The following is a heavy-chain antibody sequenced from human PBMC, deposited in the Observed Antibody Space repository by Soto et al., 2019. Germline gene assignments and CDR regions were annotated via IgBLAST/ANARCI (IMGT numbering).Heavy chain of an antibody. J-gene: IGHJ4*02. CDR3: ARESEDLTSNFDY. V-gene: IGHV3-21*06. Sequence: GGSLRLSCAASGFTFTRYSMNWVRQAPGQGLEWVSSISSTTNYIYYGDSMKGRFTISRDNAKNSLYLEMNSLRAEDTAVYYCARESEDLTSNFDYWGQGTLVTVSS. CDR2: ISSTTNYI. CDR1: GFTFTRYS.